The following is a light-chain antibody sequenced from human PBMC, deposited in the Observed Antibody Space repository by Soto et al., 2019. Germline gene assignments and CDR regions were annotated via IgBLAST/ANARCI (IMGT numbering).Light chain of an antibody. V-gene: IGLV2-14*01. Sequence: QSVLTQPASVSGSPGQSITISCTGSRSDIGGYKYVSWYQQHPGKAPKLLIYEVSVRPSGITDRFSGSKSGNTASLTIPGLQAEDEADYYCSSFTSRFTFVFGTGTKVTVL. CDR3: SSFTSRFTFV. CDR2: EVS. CDR1: RSDIGGYKY. J-gene: IGLJ1*01.